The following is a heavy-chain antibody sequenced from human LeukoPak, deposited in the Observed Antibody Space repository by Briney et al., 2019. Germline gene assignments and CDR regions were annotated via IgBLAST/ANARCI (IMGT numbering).Heavy chain of an antibody. CDR3: AKRYGVLWIDY. Sequence: GGTLRLSCAASGFTFSSYGMSWVRQAPGKGLEWVSAISGSGCSTYYADSVKGRFTISRDNSKKTLYLQMNSLRAEDTAVHYCAKRYGVLWIDYWGQGTLVTVSS. D-gene: IGHD4-17*01. V-gene: IGHV3-23*01. CDR1: GFTFSSYG. CDR2: ISGSGCST. J-gene: IGHJ4*02.